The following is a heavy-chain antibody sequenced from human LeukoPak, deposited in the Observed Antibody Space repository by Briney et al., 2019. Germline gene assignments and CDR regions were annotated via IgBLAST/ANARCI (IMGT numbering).Heavy chain of an antibody. Sequence: SETLSLTCAVYGGSFSNYYWSWIRQSPGKGLEWIGEINQSGRTNFNPSLKSRVTMSVDTSKNEFSLKLRSVTAADTAVYYCARSPYLRTYGYGPWELPVSYFDYWGQGTLVTVSS. V-gene: IGHV4-34*10. D-gene: IGHD1-26*01. CDR3: ARSPYLRTYGYGPWELPVSYFDY. CDR1: GGSFSNYY. J-gene: IGHJ4*02. CDR2: INQSGRT.